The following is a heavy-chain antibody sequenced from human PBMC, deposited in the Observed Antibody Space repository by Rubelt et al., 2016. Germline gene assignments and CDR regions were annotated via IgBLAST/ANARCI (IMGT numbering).Heavy chain of an antibody. D-gene: IGHD2-2*01. V-gene: IGHV3-21*01. CDR1: GFTFSSYS. Sequence: EYGGGLVKPGGSLRLSCAASGFTFSSYSMNWVRQAPGKGLEWVSSISSSSSYIYYADSVKGRFTISRDNAKNSLYLQMNSLRAEDTAVYYCARSFCSSTSCYPLNGTDVWGQGTTVTVSS. CDR2: ISSSSSYI. CDR3: ARSFCSSTSCYPLNGTDV. J-gene: IGHJ6*02.